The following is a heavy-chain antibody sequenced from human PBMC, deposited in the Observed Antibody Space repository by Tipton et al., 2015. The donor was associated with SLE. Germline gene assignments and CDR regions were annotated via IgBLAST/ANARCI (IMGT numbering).Heavy chain of an antibody. D-gene: IGHD3-10*01. V-gene: IGHV3-20*04. J-gene: IGHJ4*02. CDR3: AKAGLNYCGDY. Sequence: SLRLSCAASGFTFDDYGMSWVRQAPGKGLEWVSGINYNGGSTGYAESVKGRFTISRDNAKNSLYLQMNSLSVEDTAFFYCAKAGLNYCGDYWGQGTLVAVSS. CDR2: INYNGGST. CDR1: GFTFDDYG.